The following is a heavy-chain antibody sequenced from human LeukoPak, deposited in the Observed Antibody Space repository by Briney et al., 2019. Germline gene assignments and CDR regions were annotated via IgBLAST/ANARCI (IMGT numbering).Heavy chain of an antibody. D-gene: IGHD1-26*01. CDR1: GYTFTSYG. CDR2: ISAYNGNT. CDR3: ARDRSGSYYEGVDY. V-gene: IGHV1-18*01. J-gene: IGHJ4*02. Sequence: ASVKVSCKASGYTFTSYGISWVRQAPGQGLEWMGWISAYNGNTNYAQKLQGRVTMTTDTSTSKAYMERRSLRSDDRAVYYCARDRSGSYYEGVDYWGQGTLVTVSS.